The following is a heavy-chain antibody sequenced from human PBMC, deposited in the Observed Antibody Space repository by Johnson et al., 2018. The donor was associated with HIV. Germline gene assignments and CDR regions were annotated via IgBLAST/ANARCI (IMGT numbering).Heavy chain of an antibody. CDR2: IRQDGGET. CDR3: ATLWFGEVSVYDAFDV. CDR1: GFSFNTYW. D-gene: IGHD3-10*01. J-gene: IGHJ3*01. Sequence: EVQLVEFGGGLVQPGGSLRLSCAASGFSFNTYWMSWVRQAPGKGLQWVANIRQDGGETDYVDSVQGRFTISRDNAKNSLYLQMNSLRPEDSAVYYCATLWFGEVSVYDAFDVWGQGTMVTVSS. V-gene: IGHV3-7*01.